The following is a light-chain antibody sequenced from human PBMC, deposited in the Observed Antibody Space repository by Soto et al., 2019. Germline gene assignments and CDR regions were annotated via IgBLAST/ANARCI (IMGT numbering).Light chain of an antibody. J-gene: IGKJ4*02. V-gene: IGKV3-11*01. CDR3: QQRGVWALT. Sequence: EIVLTQSPATLSLSPGERATLSCRASQSVGTSLAWYQQKSGQAPRLLFYESSNRATYIPARFSASGSGTDFTLGIRCLDHEDCAAYFFQQRGVWALTVGGGTKGDSK. CDR1: QSVGTS. CDR2: ESS.